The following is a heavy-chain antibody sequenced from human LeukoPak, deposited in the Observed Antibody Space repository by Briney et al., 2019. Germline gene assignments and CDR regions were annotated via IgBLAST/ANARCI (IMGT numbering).Heavy chain of an antibody. J-gene: IGHJ5*02. CDR2: MYTSGST. Sequence: SETLSLTCTVSGGSISSSSYYWGWIRQPPGKGLEWIGRMYTSGSTNYNPSPKSRVTTSVDTSKNQFSLKLSSVTAADTAVYYCERYGDYRVKSNWFDPWGQGTLVTVSS. CDR3: ERYGDYRVKSNWFDP. V-gene: IGHV4-39*07. CDR1: GGSISSSSYY. D-gene: IGHD4-17*01.